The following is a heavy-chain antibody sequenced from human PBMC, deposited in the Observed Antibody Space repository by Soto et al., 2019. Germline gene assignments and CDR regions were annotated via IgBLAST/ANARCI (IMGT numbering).Heavy chain of an antibody. CDR2: MYHSGST. V-gene: IGHV4-4*02. CDR1: VGSISSDYW. CDR3: ARVLSSGWSRFDY. Sequence: SETLSLTCTVSVGSISSDYWWTWVRQPPGKGLEWIAEMYHSGSTNYNPSLKSRVTISVDKSKNQISLKLSSVTAADTAVYYCARVLSSGWSRFDYWGQGTLVTVSS. D-gene: IGHD6-19*01. J-gene: IGHJ4*02.